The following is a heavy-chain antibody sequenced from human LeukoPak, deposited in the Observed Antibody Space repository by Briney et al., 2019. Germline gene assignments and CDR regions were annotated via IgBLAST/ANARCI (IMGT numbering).Heavy chain of an antibody. CDR3: AKRHYYDTSGYPSFDN. CDR2: ISGSGGST. V-gene: IGHV3-23*01. J-gene: IGHJ5*02. Sequence: GGSLRLSCAASGFTFSSYAMSWVRQAPGKGLEWVSAISGSGGSTYYADSVKGRFTISRDNSKNTLYLQMNSLRAEDTAVYYCAKRHYYDTSGYPSFDNWGQGTLVTVSS. D-gene: IGHD3-22*01. CDR1: GFTFSSYA.